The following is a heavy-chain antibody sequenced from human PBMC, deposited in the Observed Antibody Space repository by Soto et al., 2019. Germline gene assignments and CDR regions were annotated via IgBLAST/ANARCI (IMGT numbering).Heavy chain of an antibody. CDR3: ARGDSSGYYFPLEY. J-gene: IGHJ4*02. D-gene: IGHD3-22*01. V-gene: IGHV1-69*13. Sequence: VASVKVSCKASGGTFSSYAISWVRQAPGQGLEWVGGIIPIFGTANYAQKFQGRVTITADESTSTAYMELSSLRSEDTAVYYCARGDSSGYYFPLEYWGQGTLVTVSS. CDR2: IIPIFGTA. CDR1: GGTFSSYA.